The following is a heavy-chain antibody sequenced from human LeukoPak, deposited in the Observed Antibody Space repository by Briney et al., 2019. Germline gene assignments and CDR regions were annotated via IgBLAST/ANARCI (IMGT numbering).Heavy chain of an antibody. CDR3: ARGDTAMAPNFDY. V-gene: IGHV1-69*02. Sequence: SVKVSCKASGGTFSSYTISWVRQAPGQGLEWMGRIIPILGIANYAQKFQGRVTITADKSTSTAYMELSSLRSEDTAVYYCARGDTAMAPNFDYWGQGTLVTVSS. J-gene: IGHJ4*02. D-gene: IGHD5-18*01. CDR2: IIPILGIA. CDR1: GGTFSSYT.